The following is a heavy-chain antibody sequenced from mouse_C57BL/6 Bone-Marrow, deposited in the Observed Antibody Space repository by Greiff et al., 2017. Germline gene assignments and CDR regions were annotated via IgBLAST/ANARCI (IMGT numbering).Heavy chain of an antibody. CDR2: IDPSDSYT. J-gene: IGHJ1*03. Sequence: VQLQQPGAELVRPGTSVKLSCKASGYTFTSYWMHWVKQRPGQGLEWIGVIDPSDSYTNYNQKFKGKATLTVDTSSSTAYMQLSSLTSEDSAVYYCARDSYDYDGYFDVWGTGTTVTVSS. CDR1: GYTFTSYW. V-gene: IGHV1-59*01. CDR3: ARDSYDYDGYFDV. D-gene: IGHD2-4*01.